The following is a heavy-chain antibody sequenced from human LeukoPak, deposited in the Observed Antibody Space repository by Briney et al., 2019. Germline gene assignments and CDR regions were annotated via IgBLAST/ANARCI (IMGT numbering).Heavy chain of an antibody. Sequence: PGGSLRLSCAASGFTFSDYSMNWVRQAPGQGLKWVSYISSTSGHIYYADSVRGRFTISRDNAKNSLYLQMNSLRDEDTAVYYCATSWGRLDYWGHGTLVTVSS. D-gene: IGHD7-27*01. J-gene: IGHJ4*01. CDR1: GFTFSDYS. V-gene: IGHV3-48*02. CDR2: ISSTSGHI. CDR3: ATSWGRLDY.